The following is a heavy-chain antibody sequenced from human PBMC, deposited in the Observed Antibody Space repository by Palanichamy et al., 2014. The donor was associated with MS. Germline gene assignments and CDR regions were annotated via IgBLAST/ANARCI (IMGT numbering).Heavy chain of an antibody. Sequence: EVQLVESGGGLVQPGEPLRLSCAASGFTFSSLAMTWVRQAPGKGLEWVTTISGGGTFYADSVKGRFTISRDNSKNMVYLQMNSLRVEDTAIYYCVRGMSTPDHWGQGTLVTVSS. CDR3: VRGMSTPDH. D-gene: IGHD2-2*01. CDR2: ISGGGT. CDR1: GFTFSSLA. J-gene: IGHJ4*02. V-gene: IGHV3-23*04.